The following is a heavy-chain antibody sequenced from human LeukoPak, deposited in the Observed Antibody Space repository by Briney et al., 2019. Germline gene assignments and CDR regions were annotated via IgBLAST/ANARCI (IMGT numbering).Heavy chain of an antibody. V-gene: IGHV4-59*01. CDR2: IYYSGST. D-gene: IGHD3-3*01. CDR3: ASHVRAWSEETYHFDY. CDR1: GGSISSYY. Sequence: SETLSLTCTVSGGSISSYYWSWIRQPPGKGLEWIGYIYYSGSTNYNPSLKSRVTISVDTSKNQFSLKLTSVTAADTAVYYCASHVRAWSEETYHFDYWGQGTLVTVSS. J-gene: IGHJ4*02.